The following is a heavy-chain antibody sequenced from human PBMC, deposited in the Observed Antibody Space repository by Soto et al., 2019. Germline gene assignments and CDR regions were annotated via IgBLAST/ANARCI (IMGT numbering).Heavy chain of an antibody. CDR1: GGSISSGGSS. D-gene: IGHD1-1*01. Sequence: QLQLQESGSGLVRPSQTLSLTCAVSGGSISSGGSSLNWIRQPPGKGLACIGYIQHSGSTLYNRSLKSRVTIAVDKSKNQFSLKLSSVTAADTAVYYCARDQLEGNWFDPWGQGTLVTVSS. CDR3: ARDQLEGNWFDP. V-gene: IGHV4-30-2*01. J-gene: IGHJ5*02. CDR2: IQHSGST.